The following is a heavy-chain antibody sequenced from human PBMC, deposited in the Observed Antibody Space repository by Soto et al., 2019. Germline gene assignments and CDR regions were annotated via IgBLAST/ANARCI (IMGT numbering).Heavy chain of an antibody. CDR3: AKDIVHYYYGMDV. CDR1: GFTFSSYG. CDR2: ISYDGSHQ. J-gene: IGHJ6*02. V-gene: IGHV3-30*18. Sequence: QVQLVESGGGVVQPGTSLRLSCAASGFTFSSYGIHWVRQAPGKGLEWVAVISYDGSHQYYAESVKGRFTISRDNSMNTLFLQMKSLTVEDTAVYYCAKDIVHYYYGMDVWGQGTTVTVSS. D-gene: IGHD3-16*02.